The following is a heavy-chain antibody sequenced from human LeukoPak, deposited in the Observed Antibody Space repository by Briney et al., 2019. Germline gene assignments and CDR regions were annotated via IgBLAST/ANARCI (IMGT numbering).Heavy chain of an antibody. CDR2: ISYDGSNK. CDR3: ALYYYDSSGHSYFDY. Sequence: PGGSLRLSCAASGFTFSSYAMHWVRQAPGKGLEWVAVISYDGSNKYYADSVKGRFTISRDNSKNTLYLQMNSLRSEDMAVYYCALYYYDSSGHSYFDYWGQGTLVTVSS. V-gene: IGHV3-30*04. D-gene: IGHD3-22*01. CDR1: GFTFSSYA. J-gene: IGHJ4*02.